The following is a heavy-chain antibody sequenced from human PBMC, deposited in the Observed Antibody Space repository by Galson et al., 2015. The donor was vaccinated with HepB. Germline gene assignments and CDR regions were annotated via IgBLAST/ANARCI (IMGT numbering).Heavy chain of an antibody. V-gene: IGHV5-10-1*01. D-gene: IGHD3-22*01. CDR2: IDPSDSYT. J-gene: IGHJ4*02. Sequence: QSGAEVKKPGESLRISCKGSGYSFTSYWISWVRQMPGKGLEWMGRIDPSDSYTNYSPSFQGHVTISADKSISTAYLQWSSLKASDTAMYYCARPYYYDSSGPQDFDYWGQGTLVTVSS. CDR1: GYSFTSYW. CDR3: ARPYYYDSSGPQDFDY.